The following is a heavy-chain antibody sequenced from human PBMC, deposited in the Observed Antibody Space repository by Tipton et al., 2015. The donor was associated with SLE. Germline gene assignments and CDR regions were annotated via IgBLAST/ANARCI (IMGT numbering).Heavy chain of an antibody. CDR1: GGSISNYY. V-gene: IGHV4-59*01. Sequence: TLSLTCTVSGGSISNYYWSWIRQSPGKGLEWIGYIYYSGSTKYNPSLKSRVTMSVDTSKNQFSLNLSSLTAADTAVYYCARLRVAAGTWSFDYSGQGTLVTVSS. D-gene: IGHD6-19*01. J-gene: IGHJ4*02. CDR3: ARLRVAAGTWSFDY. CDR2: IYYSGST.